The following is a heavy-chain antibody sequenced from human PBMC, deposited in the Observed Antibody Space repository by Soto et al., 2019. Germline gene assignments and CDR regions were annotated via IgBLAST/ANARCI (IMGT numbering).Heavy chain of an antibody. V-gene: IGHV1-46*01. CDR2: INPSGVST. Sequence: QVQLVQSGAEVKKPGASVKVSCKASGYTFTSYYMHWVRQAHGQGLEWMGIINPSGVSTSYAQKFKCRVTMNRDTSTSTVYMELSSLRSEDTAVYYCARGEGIAAAGQGLWGQGTLVTVSS. D-gene: IGHD6-13*01. CDR1: GYTFTSYY. J-gene: IGHJ4*02. CDR3: ARGEGIAAAGQGL.